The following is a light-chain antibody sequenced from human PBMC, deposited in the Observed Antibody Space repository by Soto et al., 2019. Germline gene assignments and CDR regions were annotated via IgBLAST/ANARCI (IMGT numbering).Light chain of an antibody. J-gene: IGLJ1*01. CDR3: GSYTGSIYV. V-gene: IGLV2-14*01. Sequence: QSVLTQPPSASGSPGQSVTISCTGTSSDVGGYDYVSWYQQYPGKTPKLMIYEVSNRPSGVSSRFSDSKSGNTASLTISGLQAEDEADYYCGSYTGSIYVFGTGTQLTVL. CDR2: EVS. CDR1: SSDVGGYDY.